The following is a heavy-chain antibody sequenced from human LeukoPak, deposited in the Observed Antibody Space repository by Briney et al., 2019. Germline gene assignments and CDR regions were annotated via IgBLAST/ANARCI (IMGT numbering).Heavy chain of an antibody. V-gene: IGHV4-39*01. CDR3: ARQVGYSNLLLSTGYYYYMDV. D-gene: IGHD4-11*01. CDR2: IYYSGST. Sequence: SETLSLTCTVSGGSISSSSYYWGWIRQPPGKGLEWIGSIYYSGSTYYNPSLKSRVTISVDTSKNQFSLKLSSVTAADTAVYYCARQVGYSNLLLSTGYYYYMDVWGKGTTVTVSS. J-gene: IGHJ6*03. CDR1: GGSISSSSYY.